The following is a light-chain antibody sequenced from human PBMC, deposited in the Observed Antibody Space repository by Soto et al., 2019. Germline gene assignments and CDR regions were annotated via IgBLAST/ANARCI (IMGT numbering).Light chain of an antibody. CDR3: QQYGSSSIT. J-gene: IGKJ5*01. CDR2: GAS. Sequence: PGERATLSCRASQSVTGNLAWYQQKPGQAPRLLIYGASTRATGIPARFSGSGSGTDFTLTISRLEPEDFAVYYCQQYGSSSITFGQGTRLE. V-gene: IGKV3-20*01. CDR1: QSVTGN.